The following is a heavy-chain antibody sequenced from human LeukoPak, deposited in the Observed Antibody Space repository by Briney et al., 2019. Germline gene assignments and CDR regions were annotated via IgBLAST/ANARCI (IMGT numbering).Heavy chain of an antibody. CDR1: GGSISGSSYY. D-gene: IGHD3-10*01. V-gene: IGHV4-61*02. Sequence: PSETLSLTCTVSGGSISGSSYYWSWIRQPAGKGLEWIGRIYTSGSTNYNPSLKSRVTISVDTSKNQFSLKLSSVTAADTAVYYCARVSYTMVRGVIISPRFDYWGQGTLVTVSS. CDR2: IYTSGST. J-gene: IGHJ4*02. CDR3: ARVSYTMVRGVIISPRFDY.